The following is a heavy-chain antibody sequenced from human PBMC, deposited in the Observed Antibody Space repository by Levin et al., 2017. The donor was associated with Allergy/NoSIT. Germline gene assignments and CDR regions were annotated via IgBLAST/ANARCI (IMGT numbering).Heavy chain of an antibody. CDR1: GGSISSGDYY. D-gene: IGHD3-10*01. CDR3: ARDTYYYGSGSYPDAFDI. CDR2: IYYSGST. V-gene: IGHV4-30-4*01. Sequence: SSETLSLTCTVSGGSISSGDYYWSWIRQPPGKGLEWIGYIYYSGSTYYNPSLKSRVTISVDTSKNQFSLKLSSVTAADTAVYYCARDTYYYGSGSYPDAFDIWGQGTMVTVSS. J-gene: IGHJ3*02.